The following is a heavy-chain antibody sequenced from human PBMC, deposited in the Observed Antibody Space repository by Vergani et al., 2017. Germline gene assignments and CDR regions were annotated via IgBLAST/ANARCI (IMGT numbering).Heavy chain of an antibody. CDR3: ARDLNFDGYNSDYYYGMDV. Sequence: EVQLVETGGGLIQPGGSLRLSCAASGFTVSSNYMSWVRQAPGKGLEWVSVIYSGGSTYYADSVKCRFTISRDNSKNKLYLQMNSLRTEDTAVYYCARDLNFDGYNSDYYYGMDVWGQGTTVTVSS. J-gene: IGHJ6*02. CDR1: GFTVSSNY. D-gene: IGHD5-24*01. V-gene: IGHV3-53*02. CDR2: IYSGGST.